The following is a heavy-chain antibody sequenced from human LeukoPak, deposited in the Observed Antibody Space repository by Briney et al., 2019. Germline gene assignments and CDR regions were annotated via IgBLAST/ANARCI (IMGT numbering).Heavy chain of an antibody. CDR3: ARVRTETWPRCYFDY. D-gene: IGHD5-12*01. Sequence: ASVKVSCKASGYTFTSYGISWVRQAPGQGLEWMGWISAYNGNTNYVQKLQGRVTMTTDTSTSTAYMELRSLRSDDTAVYYCARVRTETWPRCYFDYWGQGTLVTVSS. CDR1: GYTFTSYG. V-gene: IGHV1-18*04. J-gene: IGHJ4*02. CDR2: ISAYNGNT.